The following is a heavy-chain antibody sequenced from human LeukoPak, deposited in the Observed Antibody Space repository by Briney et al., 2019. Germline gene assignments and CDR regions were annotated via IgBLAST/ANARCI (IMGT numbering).Heavy chain of an antibody. CDR3: ARAGYSSSWAPLAY. CDR2: IYTSGST. V-gene: IGHV4-4*07. J-gene: IGHJ4*02. CDR1: GGSISSYY. D-gene: IGHD6-13*01. Sequence: SETLSLTCTASGGSISSYYWSWIRQPAGKGLQWIGRIYTSGSTNYNPSLKSRVTMSVDTSKNQFSLKLSSVTAADTAVYYCARAGYSSSWAPLAYWGQGTLVTVSS.